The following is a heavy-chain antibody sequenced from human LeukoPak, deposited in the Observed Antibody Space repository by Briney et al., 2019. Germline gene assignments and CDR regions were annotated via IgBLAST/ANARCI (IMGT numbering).Heavy chain of an antibody. CDR3: ARVNEGEYYYGSGRYGLDY. CDR1: GFTFSSYS. D-gene: IGHD3-10*01. CDR2: ISYDGSNK. V-gene: IGHV3-30*04. J-gene: IGHJ4*02. Sequence: PGGSLRLSCAASGFTFSSYSMRCARQAPGKWLEWAADISYDGSNKYYADSVKGRFTISRDNSKSTLYLQMKRLRAEDTAVYYCARVNEGEYYYGSGRYGLDYWGQGTLVTVSS.